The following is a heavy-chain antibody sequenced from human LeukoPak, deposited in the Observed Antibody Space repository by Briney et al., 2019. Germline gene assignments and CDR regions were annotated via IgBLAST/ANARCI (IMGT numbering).Heavy chain of an antibody. J-gene: IGHJ3*02. V-gene: IGHV3-11*06. D-gene: IGHD3-16*02. CDR2: ISSSSSYT. Sequence: GGSLRLSCAASGFTFSDYYMSWIRQAPGKGLEWVSYISSSSSYTNYADSVKGRFTISRDNAKNSLYLQMNSLRAEDTAVYYCARVQAQLSNAFDIWGQVTMVNVCS. CDR3: ARVQAQLSNAFDI. CDR1: GFTFSDYY.